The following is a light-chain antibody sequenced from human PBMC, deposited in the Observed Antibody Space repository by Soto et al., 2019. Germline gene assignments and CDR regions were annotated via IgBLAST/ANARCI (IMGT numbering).Light chain of an antibody. CDR2: EVS. CDR3: SSYAGSNHNWV. V-gene: IGLV2-8*01. CDR1: SSDVGGDNY. J-gene: IGLJ3*02. Sequence: QSALTQPPSASGSPGQSVTISCTGTSSDVGGDNYVSWYQQHPGKAPKLMIYEVSKRPSGVPDRFSGSKSGNTASLTVSGLQAEDEADYYCSSYAGSNHNWVFGGGTKLTVL.